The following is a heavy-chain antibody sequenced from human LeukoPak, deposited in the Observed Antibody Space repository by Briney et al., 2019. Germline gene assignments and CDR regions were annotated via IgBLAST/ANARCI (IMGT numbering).Heavy chain of an antibody. CDR3: VPSDGDTSSIDY. J-gene: IGHJ4*02. CDR2: IRYDGSNK. D-gene: IGHD2-2*01. Sequence: GGSLKLSCAASGFTFSDSLMHWVRQAPGKGLEWVAFIRYDGSNKYYADSVKGRFTISRDNSKNTLYLQMNSLRAEDTAVYYCVPSDGDTSSIDYWGQGTLVTVSS. V-gene: IGHV3-30*02. CDR1: GFTFSDSL.